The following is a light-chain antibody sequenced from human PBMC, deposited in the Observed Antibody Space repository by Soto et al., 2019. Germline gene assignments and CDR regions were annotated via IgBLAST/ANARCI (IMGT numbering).Light chain of an antibody. CDR2: AAS. CDR3: LQDYTYPYT. J-gene: IGKJ2*01. CDR1: QGIGND. V-gene: IGKV1-6*01. Sequence: AIQMTQSPSSLSASVGDRVTITCRASQGIGNDLGWYQQKPGRAPKLLMFAASILQSGVPSRFSGSGSGTDFTLTISSLQPEDFATYFCLQDYTYPYTFGQGTKLEIK.